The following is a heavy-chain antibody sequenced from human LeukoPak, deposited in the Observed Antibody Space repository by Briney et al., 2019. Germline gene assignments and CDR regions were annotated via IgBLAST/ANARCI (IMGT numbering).Heavy chain of an antibody. J-gene: IGHJ3*02. V-gene: IGHV3-21*01. CDR3: ARSVDTMIVVVITEEAFDI. CDR2: ISSSSSYI. D-gene: IGHD3-22*01. CDR1: GFTFSSYS. Sequence: GGSLRLSCSASGFTFSSYSMNWVRQAPGKGLEWVSSISSSSSYIYYADSVKGRFTISRDNAKNSLYLQMNSLRAEDTAVYYCARSVDTMIVVVITEEAFDIWGQGTMVTVSS.